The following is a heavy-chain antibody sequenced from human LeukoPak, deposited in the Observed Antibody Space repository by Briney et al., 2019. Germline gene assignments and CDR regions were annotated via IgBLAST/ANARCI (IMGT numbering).Heavy chain of an antibody. CDR3: ARDPRPYYDSSGAHDY. CDR1: GYTFTSYG. J-gene: IGHJ4*02. Sequence: ASVQVSCKASGYTFTSYGISWVRQAPGQGLEWMGWISAYNGNTNYAQKLQGRVTMTTDTSTSTAYVGLRSLRSDDTAVYYCARDPRPYYDSSGAHDYWGQGTLVTVSS. V-gene: IGHV1-18*01. CDR2: ISAYNGNT. D-gene: IGHD3-22*01.